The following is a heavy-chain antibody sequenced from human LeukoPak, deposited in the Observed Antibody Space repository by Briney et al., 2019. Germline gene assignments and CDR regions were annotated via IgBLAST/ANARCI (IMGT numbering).Heavy chain of an antibody. Sequence: PGGSLRLSCAASGYTFSSYAMSWVHQAPGKGLEWVSTISGSGDSTYYADSVRGRFTISRGNSKNTLFLQMNSLRAEDTAVYYCARARYCGSTSCYLDYWGQGTLVTVSS. CDR2: ISGSGDST. D-gene: IGHD2-2*01. J-gene: IGHJ4*02. CDR1: GYTFSSYA. CDR3: ARARYCGSTSCYLDY. V-gene: IGHV3-23*01.